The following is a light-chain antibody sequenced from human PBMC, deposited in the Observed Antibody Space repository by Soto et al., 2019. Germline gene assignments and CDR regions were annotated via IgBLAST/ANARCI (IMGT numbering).Light chain of an antibody. CDR3: QHYNNWPPWT. Sequence: EIVMTQSPATLSVSPGERATLSCRASQSVSSYLAWYQQKPGQAPRLLIYDASNRATGIPARFSGSGSGTDFTLTISSLEPEDFAIYYCQHYNNWPPWTFGQGTKVDIK. CDR2: DAS. CDR1: QSVSSY. V-gene: IGKV3-11*01. J-gene: IGKJ1*01.